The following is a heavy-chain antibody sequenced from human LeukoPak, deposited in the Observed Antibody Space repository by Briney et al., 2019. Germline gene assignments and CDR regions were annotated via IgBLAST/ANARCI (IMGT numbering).Heavy chain of an antibody. D-gene: IGHD3-10*01. Sequence: GGSLRLSCAASGLSVSTNYMSWVRQAPGKGLEWVAVISYDGSNKYYVDSMKGRFTISRDNSKNTLYLQMNSLRAKDTAVYYCARGTLWFGELLSGYYMDVWGKGTTVTVSS. CDR2: ISYDGSNK. CDR1: GLSVSTNY. J-gene: IGHJ6*03. V-gene: IGHV3-30-3*01. CDR3: ARGTLWFGELLSGYYMDV.